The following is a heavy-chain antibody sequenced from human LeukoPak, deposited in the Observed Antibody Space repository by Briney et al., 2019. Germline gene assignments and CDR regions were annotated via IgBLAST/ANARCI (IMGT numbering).Heavy chain of an antibody. CDR1: GYTFTSYA. Sequence: ASVKVSCKASGYTFTSYAMNWVRQAPGQGLEWMGWINTNTGNPTYAQGFTGRFVFSLDTSVSTAYLQISSLKAEDTTVYYCASDAYCGGDCYSLILDYWGQGTLVTVSS. V-gene: IGHV7-4-1*02. D-gene: IGHD2-21*02. J-gene: IGHJ4*02. CDR3: ASDAYCGGDCYSLILDY. CDR2: INTNTGNP.